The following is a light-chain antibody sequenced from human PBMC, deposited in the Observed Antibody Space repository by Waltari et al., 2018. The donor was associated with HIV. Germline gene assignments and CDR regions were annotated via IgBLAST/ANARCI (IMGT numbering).Light chain of an antibody. CDR3: ASWDARLSGWV. J-gene: IGLJ3*02. Sequence: QSVLTQPPSASGTPGQRVTISCSGSSSNFGSNYVHWYQQLPGTAPKLLIYRNNQRPSGVPDRFSASKPGTSASLAISGLRSDDEADYYCASWDARLSGWVFGGGTKLTVL. CDR1: SSNFGSNY. CDR2: RNN. V-gene: IGLV1-47*01.